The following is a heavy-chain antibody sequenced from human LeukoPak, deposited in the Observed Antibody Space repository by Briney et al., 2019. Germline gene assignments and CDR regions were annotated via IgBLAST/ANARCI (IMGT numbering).Heavy chain of an antibody. CDR2: ISDSGGST. Sequence: GGSLRLSCAASGFTFSNYAMSWVRQAPGKGLEWVSAISDSGGSTYYADSVKGRFTISRDNSKSTLYLQMNSLRAEDTAVYYCARGVYYDFWSGYYTGGYFDYWGQGTLVTVSS. V-gene: IGHV3-23*01. CDR1: GFTFSNYA. CDR3: ARGVYYDFWSGYYTGGYFDY. J-gene: IGHJ4*02. D-gene: IGHD3-3*01.